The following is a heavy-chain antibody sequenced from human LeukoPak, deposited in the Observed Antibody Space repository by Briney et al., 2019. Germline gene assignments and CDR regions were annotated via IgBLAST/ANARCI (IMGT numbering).Heavy chain of an antibody. Sequence: GGSLRLSCAASGLTFSAYGMSWIRQSPEKGLEWVSAISGGGGSTYYADSVEGRFTISRDNSKNTLYLQMNSLRAEDTAVYYCAKTGTPWYYFDYWGQGTLVTVSS. CDR3: AKTGTPWYYFDY. D-gene: IGHD6-13*01. J-gene: IGHJ4*02. CDR2: ISGGGGST. V-gene: IGHV3-23*01. CDR1: GLTFSAYG.